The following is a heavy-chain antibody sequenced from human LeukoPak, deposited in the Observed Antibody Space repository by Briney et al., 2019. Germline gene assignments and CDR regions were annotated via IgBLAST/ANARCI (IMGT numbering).Heavy chain of an antibody. CDR3: ARVYYSNSYDYWYFDL. Sequence: SETLSLTCTVSGGSIRSYYWSWIRQPPGKGLEWIAYIYYSGSTNYNPSLKSRVAISVDTSKNQFSLKLSSVTAADTAVYYCARVYYSNSYDYWYFDLWGRGTLVTVSS. J-gene: IGHJ2*01. CDR1: GGSIRSYY. V-gene: IGHV4-59*01. CDR2: IYYSGST. D-gene: IGHD6-13*01.